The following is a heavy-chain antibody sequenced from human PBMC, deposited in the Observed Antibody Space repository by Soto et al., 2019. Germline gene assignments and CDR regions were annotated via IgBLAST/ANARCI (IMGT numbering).Heavy chain of an antibody. CDR1: GGSFSGYY. J-gene: IGHJ6*02. V-gene: IGHV4-34*01. CDR2: INHSGST. CDR3: ARGAGYYGSGSYTLFYYYYGMDV. D-gene: IGHD3-10*01. Sequence: QVQLQQWGAGLLKPSETLSLTCAVYGGSFSGYYWSWIRQPPGKGLEWIGEINHSGSTNYNPSLKSRVTISVETSKNQFSLKLSSVTAADTAVYYCARGAGYYGSGSYTLFYYYYGMDVWGQGTTVTVSS.